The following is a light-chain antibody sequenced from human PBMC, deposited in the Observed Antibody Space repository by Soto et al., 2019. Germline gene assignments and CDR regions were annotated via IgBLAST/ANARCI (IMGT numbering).Light chain of an antibody. CDR3: QQYNNWWT. CDR2: GTS. V-gene: IGKV3-20*01. Sequence: EIVLTQSPGTLSLSPRERATLSCRASHSVSRTYLAWYQQKPGQAPRLLIYGTSDRATGTPDRFIGNGSGTEFTLTISSLQSEDFAVYYCQQYNNWWTFGQGTKVEIK. J-gene: IGKJ1*01. CDR1: HSVSRTY.